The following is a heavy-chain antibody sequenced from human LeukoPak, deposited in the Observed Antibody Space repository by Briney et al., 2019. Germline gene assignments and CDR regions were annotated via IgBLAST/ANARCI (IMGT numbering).Heavy chain of an antibody. CDR1: GFTFSSYG. CDR3: AKGDYYDSSGYYYVASHYFDY. CDR2: ISYDGSNK. Sequence: PGGSLRLSCAASGFTFSSYGMHWVRQAPGKGLEWVAVISYDGSNKYYADSVKGRFTISRDNSKNTLYLQMNSLRAEDTAVYYCAKGDYYDSSGYYYVASHYFDYWGQGTLVTVSS. J-gene: IGHJ4*02. V-gene: IGHV3-30*18. D-gene: IGHD3-22*01.